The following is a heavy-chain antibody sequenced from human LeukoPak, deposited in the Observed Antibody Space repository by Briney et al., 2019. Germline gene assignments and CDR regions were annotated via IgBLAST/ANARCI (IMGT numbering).Heavy chain of an antibody. Sequence: GGSLRLSCAASGFTFSNAWMSWVRQAPGKGLEWVGRIKSKTDGGTTDYAAPVKGRFTISRDDSKNTLYLQMNSLKTEDTAVYYCTTVLGGYCSGGSCSDAFDIWGQGTMVTVSS. V-gene: IGHV3-15*01. J-gene: IGHJ3*02. CDR2: IKSKTDGGTT. CDR3: TTVLGGYCSGGSCSDAFDI. CDR1: GFTFSNAW. D-gene: IGHD2-15*01.